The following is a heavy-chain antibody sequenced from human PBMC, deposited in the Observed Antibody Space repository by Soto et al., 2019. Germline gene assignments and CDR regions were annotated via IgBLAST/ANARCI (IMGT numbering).Heavy chain of an antibody. CDR2: MSHSSGT. J-gene: IGHJ3*02. CDR1: GGSVNSGNYY. Sequence: QVQLQQWGAGLLKPSETLSLTCAVFGGSVNSGNYYWSWIRQPPGKGLEWIGEMSHSSGTHFNPSLTSRVTISVDTSNHQFSLKMSSETAADTALYYCARVERGTATTVVDAFDIWAPGTMVTVSS. CDR3: ARVERGTATTVVDAFDI. D-gene: IGHD1-1*01. V-gene: IGHV4-34*01.